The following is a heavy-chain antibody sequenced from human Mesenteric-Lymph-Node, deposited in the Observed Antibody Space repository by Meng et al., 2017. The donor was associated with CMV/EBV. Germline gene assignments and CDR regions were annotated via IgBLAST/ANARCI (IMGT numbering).Heavy chain of an antibody. CDR3: AKDSRSLTGDYMDV. CDR2: ISYDGSNK. Sequence: GESLKISCAASGFTFSSYAMHWVRQAPGKGLEWVAVISYDGSNKYYADSVKGRFTISRDNSKNTLYLQMNSLRAEDTAVYYCAKDSRSLTGDYMDVWGQGTTVTVSS. D-gene: IGHD3-9*01. J-gene: IGHJ6*03. V-gene: IGHV3-30*04. CDR1: GFTFSSYA.